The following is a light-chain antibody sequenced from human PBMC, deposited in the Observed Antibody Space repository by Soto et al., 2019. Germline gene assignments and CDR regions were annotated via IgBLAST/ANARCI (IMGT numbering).Light chain of an antibody. CDR1: QSISSW. CDR3: QHMRT. V-gene: IGKV1-5*03. J-gene: IGKJ1*01. CDR2: KAS. Sequence: DIQMTQSPSTLSASVGDRVTITCRASQSISSWLAWYQQKPGKAPKLLIYKASSLESGVPSRFSGSGSETEFTLTISSLQPEDFGSYYCQHMRTFGQGTKVDIK.